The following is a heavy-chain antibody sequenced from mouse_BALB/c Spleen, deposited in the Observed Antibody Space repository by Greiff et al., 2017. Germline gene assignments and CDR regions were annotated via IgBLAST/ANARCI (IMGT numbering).Heavy chain of an antibody. D-gene: IGHD1-2*01. Sequence: QVQLQQPGAELVKPGASVKLSCKASGYTFTSYWMHWVKQRPGQGLEWIGEIDPSDSYTNYNQKFKGKATLTVDKSSSTAYMKLSSLTSEDSAVYYCARATARAMDYWGQGTSVTVSS. V-gene: IGHV1-69*02. CDR1: GYTFTSYW. CDR3: ARATARAMDY. CDR2: IDPSDSYT. J-gene: IGHJ4*01.